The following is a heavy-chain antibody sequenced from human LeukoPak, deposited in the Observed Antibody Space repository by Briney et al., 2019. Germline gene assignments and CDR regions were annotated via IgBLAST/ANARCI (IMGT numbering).Heavy chain of an antibody. D-gene: IGHD3-22*01. V-gene: IGHV3-23*01. CDR1: GFTFSSYG. CDR3: AKAPPLYDSSGYTTRFDY. J-gene: IGHJ4*02. Sequence: PGGSLRLSCAASGFTFSSYGMHWVRQAPGKGLEWVSAISGSGGSTYYADSVKGRFTISRDNSKNTLYLQMNSLRAEDTAVYYCAKAPPLYDSSGYTTRFDYWGQGTLVTVSS. CDR2: ISGSGGST.